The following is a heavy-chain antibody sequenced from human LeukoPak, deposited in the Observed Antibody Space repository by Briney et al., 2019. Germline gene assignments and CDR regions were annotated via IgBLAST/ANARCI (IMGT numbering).Heavy chain of an antibody. V-gene: IGHV1-18*01. CDR2: ISAYNGNT. J-gene: IGHJ3*02. D-gene: IGHD3-10*01. Sequence: GASVKVSCKASGYTFTSYGISWVRQAPGQGLEWMGWISAYNGNTNYAQKLQGRVTMTTDTSTSTAYMELRSLRSDDTAVYYCARFYLYGSGETSDAFDIWGQGTMVTVSS. CDR1: GYTFTSYG. CDR3: ARFYLYGSGETSDAFDI.